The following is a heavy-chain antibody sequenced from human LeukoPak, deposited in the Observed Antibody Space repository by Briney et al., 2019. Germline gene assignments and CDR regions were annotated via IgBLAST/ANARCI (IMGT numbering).Heavy chain of an antibody. D-gene: IGHD3-22*01. CDR1: GYTLTELS. CDR3: ATLYDSSGYYSR. J-gene: IGHJ4*02. Sequence: ASVKVSCKVSGYTLTELSMHWVRQAPGKGLEWMGGFDPEDGETIYAQKFQGRVTMTEDTSTDTAYMEQSSLRSEDTAVYYCATLYDSSGYYSRWGQGTLVTVSS. V-gene: IGHV1-24*01. CDR2: FDPEDGET.